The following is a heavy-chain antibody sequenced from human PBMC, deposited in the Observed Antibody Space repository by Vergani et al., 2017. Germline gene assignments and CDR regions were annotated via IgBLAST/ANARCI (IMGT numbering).Heavy chain of an antibody. J-gene: IGHJ6*02. Sequence: VQLLESGGGLVQPGGSLRLSCAASGFTFSSYAMSWVRQAPGKGLEWVAVIWYDGSNKYYADSVKGRFTISRDNSKNTLYLQMNSVRAEDTAVYYCARDGKVGGYYYYGMDVWGQGTTVTVSS. V-gene: IGHV3-33*08. CDR2: IWYDGSNK. D-gene: IGHD1-26*01. CDR3: ARDGKVGGYYYYGMDV. CDR1: GFTFSSYA.